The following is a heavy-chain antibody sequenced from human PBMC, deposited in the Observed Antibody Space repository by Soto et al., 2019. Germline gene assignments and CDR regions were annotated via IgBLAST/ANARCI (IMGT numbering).Heavy chain of an antibody. Sequence: EVQLVESGGGLVQPGGSLKLSCAASGFTVSGSAMHWVRQASGKGLEWVGRIRSKANSYATAYAASVKGRFTISRDDSKNTAYRQMNSLKTEDTAVYYCTRRGGSGLDTFDYWGQGTLVTVSS. CDR1: GFTVSGSA. CDR2: IRSKANSYAT. J-gene: IGHJ4*02. CDR3: TRRGGSGLDTFDY. V-gene: IGHV3-73*01. D-gene: IGHD2-15*01.